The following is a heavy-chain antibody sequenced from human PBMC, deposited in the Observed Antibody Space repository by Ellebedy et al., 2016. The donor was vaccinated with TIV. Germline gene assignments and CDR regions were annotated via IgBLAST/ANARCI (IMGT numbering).Heavy chain of an antibody. CDR1: GYTFTSCY. V-gene: IGHV1-8*01. CDR3: ARGGPKGENSFFDP. J-gene: IGHJ5*02. D-gene: IGHD5-18*01. Sequence: AASVKVSCKASGYTFTSCYIHWVRQAAGQGLEWMGRMNPASGSIDYPQKFQGRVTMTRNTSINTAYLTLSSLRTEDTAVYYCARGGPKGENSFFDPWGQGTLVTVSS. CDR2: MNPASGSI.